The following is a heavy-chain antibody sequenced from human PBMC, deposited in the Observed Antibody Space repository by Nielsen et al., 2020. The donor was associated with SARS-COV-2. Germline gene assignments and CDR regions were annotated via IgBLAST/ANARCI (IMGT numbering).Heavy chain of an antibody. D-gene: IGHD4-11*01. J-gene: IGHJ6*02. CDR1: GFTFSSYG. CDR2: ISYDGSNK. CDR3: ARDHFFHPLTIGYSNYDYYGMDV. V-gene: IGHV3-30*03. Sequence: GESLKISCAASGFTFSSYGIHWVRQAPGKGLEWVAVISYDGSNKYYADSVKGRFTISRDNSKNTLYLQMNSLRAEDTAVYYCARDHFFHPLTIGYSNYDYYGMDVWGQGTTVTVSS.